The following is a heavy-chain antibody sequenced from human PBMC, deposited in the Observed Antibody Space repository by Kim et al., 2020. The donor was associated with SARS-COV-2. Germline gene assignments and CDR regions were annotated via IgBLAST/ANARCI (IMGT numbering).Heavy chain of an antibody. D-gene: IGHD7-27*01. Sequence: TYDTESVKGRFTISRDNSKNTLYLQMNSLRAEDTAVYYCAKKLGIGAFDIWGQRTMVTVSS. V-gene: IGHV3-23*01. CDR2: T. CDR3: AKKLGIGAFDI. J-gene: IGHJ3*02.